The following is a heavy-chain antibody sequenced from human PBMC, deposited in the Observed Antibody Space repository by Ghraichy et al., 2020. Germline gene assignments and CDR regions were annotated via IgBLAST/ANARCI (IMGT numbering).Heavy chain of an antibody. CDR2: IKQDGSEK. J-gene: IGHJ5*02. CDR3: ARDLYDSSGYYPNWFDP. Sequence: GGPLRLSCAASGFTFSSYWMSWVRQAPGKGLEWVANIKQDGSEKYYVDSVKGRFTISRDNAKNSLYLQMNSLRAEDTAVYYCARDLYDSSGYYPNWFDPWGQGTLVTVSS. CDR1: GFTFSSYW. D-gene: IGHD3-22*01. V-gene: IGHV3-7*01.